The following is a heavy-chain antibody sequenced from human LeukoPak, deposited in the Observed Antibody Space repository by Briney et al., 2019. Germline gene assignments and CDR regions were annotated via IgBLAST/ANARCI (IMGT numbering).Heavy chain of an antibody. J-gene: IGHJ4*02. D-gene: IGHD3-3*01. CDR3: VTEFWYRFDY. Sequence: PGGSLRLSCAASGFTFSTYAMTWIRQAPGKGLEWLATTDKEGTGTEHTDSVRGRFTISRDNAKNSIYLHMSSLSADDTAVYFCVTEFWYRFDYWGQGILVTVSS. V-gene: IGHV3-7*01. CDR2: TDKEGTGT. CDR1: GFTFSTYA.